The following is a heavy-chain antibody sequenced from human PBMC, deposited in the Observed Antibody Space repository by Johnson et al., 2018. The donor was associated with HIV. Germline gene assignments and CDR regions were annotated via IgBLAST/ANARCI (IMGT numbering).Heavy chain of an antibody. CDR2: ISYDGSNK. CDR1: GFTFSNYA. J-gene: IGHJ3*02. V-gene: IGHV3-30*04. CDR3: ARWLYSSSSWIEAFDI. Sequence: LVESGGGLVQPGGSLRLSCAASGFTFSNYAMHWVRQAPGRGLEWVTVISYDGSNKYYADSVKGRFTISRDNSKNTLYLQMNSLRAEDTAGYSCARWLYSSSSWIEAFDIWGQGTMVTVSS. D-gene: IGHD6-6*01.